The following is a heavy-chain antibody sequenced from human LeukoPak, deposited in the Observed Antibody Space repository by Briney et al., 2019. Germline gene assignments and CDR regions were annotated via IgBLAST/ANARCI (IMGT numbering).Heavy chain of an antibody. D-gene: IGHD6-13*01. J-gene: IGHJ6*02. V-gene: IGHV3-23*01. Sequence: GGSLRLSCAASGFTFSSYAMSWVRQAPGNGLEWVSAISGSGGSTYYADSVKGRFTISRDNSKNTLYLQMNSLRAEDTAVYYCAKDLPGSRYYYYGMDVWGQGTTVTVSS. CDR3: AKDLPGSRYYYYGMDV. CDR2: ISGSGGST. CDR1: GFTFSSYA.